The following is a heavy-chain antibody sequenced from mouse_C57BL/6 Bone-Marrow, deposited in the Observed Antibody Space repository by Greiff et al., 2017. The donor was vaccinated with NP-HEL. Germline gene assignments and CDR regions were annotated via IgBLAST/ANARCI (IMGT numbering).Heavy chain of an antibody. CDR3: ARSIYYDYADDPFNTIDN. CDR2: IRNKANGYTT. D-gene: IGHD2-4*01. J-gene: IGHJ4*01. V-gene: IGHV7-3*01. CDR1: GFTFTDYY. Sequence: EVMLVESGGGLVQPGGSLSLSCAASGFTFTDYYMSWVRQPPGKALEWLGFIRNKANGYTTEYSASVKGRFTISRDNSQSILYLQMNALRAEDSATYYCARSIYYDYADDPFNTIDNWGRGTSVTVTA.